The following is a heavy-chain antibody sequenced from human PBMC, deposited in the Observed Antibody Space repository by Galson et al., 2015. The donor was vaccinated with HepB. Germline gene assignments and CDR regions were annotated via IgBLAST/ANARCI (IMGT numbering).Heavy chain of an antibody. CDR2: ISGSGGST. V-gene: IGHV3-23*01. CDR3: AIDVGSYSPLLDY. J-gene: IGHJ4*02. CDR1: GFTFSSYA. D-gene: IGHD1-26*01. Sequence: SLRLSCAASGFTFSSYAMSWVRQAPGKGLEWVSAISGSGGSTYYADSVKGRFTISRDNSKNTLYLQMNSLRAEDTAVYYCAIDVGSYSPLLDYWGQGTLVTVSS.